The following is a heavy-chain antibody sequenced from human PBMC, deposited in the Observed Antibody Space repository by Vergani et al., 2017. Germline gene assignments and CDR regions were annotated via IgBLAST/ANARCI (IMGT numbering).Heavy chain of an antibody. J-gene: IGHJ2*01. CDR3: ARTLSVAGTGYGVWYIDL. CDR1: GYSFTSYW. D-gene: IGHD6-19*01. CDR2: IYPGDSDT. Sequence: EVQLVQSGAEVKKPGESLKISCKGSGYSFTSYWIGWVRQMPGKGLEWMGIIYPGDSDTRYSPSFQGQVTISADKSISTAYLQWSSLKASDTALYYCARTLSVAGTGYGVWYIDLWGRGTLVTVSS. V-gene: IGHV5-51*01.